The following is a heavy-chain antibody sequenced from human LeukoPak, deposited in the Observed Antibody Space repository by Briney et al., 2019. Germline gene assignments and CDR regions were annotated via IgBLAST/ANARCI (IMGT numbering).Heavy chain of an antibody. V-gene: IGHV1-18*04. D-gene: IGHD6-13*01. J-gene: IGHJ6*02. CDR3: AGGAAAGTYYYGMDV. CDR1: GYTFTSYA. CDR2: ISTYSGNT. Sequence: ASVKVSCKASGYTFTSYAISWVRQAPGQGLEWMGWISTYSGNTNYAQKLQGRITMTTETSTSTAYMELRSLRSDDTAVYYCAGGAAAGTYYYGMDVWGQGTTVTVSS.